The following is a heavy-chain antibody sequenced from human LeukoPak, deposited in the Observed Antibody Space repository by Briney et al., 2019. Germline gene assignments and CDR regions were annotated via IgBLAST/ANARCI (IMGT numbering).Heavy chain of an antibody. D-gene: IGHD5-24*01. Sequence: SVKVSCKASGGTFSSYAISWVRQAPGQGLEWMGGIIPIFGTANYAQKFQGRVTITADESTSTAYMELSSLRSEDTAVYYCARGGNVEMATTGDYWGQGTLVTVSS. CDR2: IIPIFGTA. V-gene: IGHV1-69*01. CDR1: GGTFSSYA. J-gene: IGHJ4*02. CDR3: ARGGNVEMATTGDY.